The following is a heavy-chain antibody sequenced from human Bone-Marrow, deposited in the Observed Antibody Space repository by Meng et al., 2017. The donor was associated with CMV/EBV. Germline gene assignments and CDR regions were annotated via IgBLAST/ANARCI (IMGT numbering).Heavy chain of an antibody. Sequence: SETLSLTCTVSGGSVSSGSYYWSWIRQPPGKGLEWIGYIYYSGSTNYNPSLKSRVTISVDTSKNQFSLKLSSVTAADTAVYYCARAAYCTNGVCSLGKPDYWGQGTLVTVS. V-gene: IGHV4-61*01. D-gene: IGHD2-8*01. CDR2: IYYSGST. J-gene: IGHJ4*02. CDR1: GGSVSSGSYY. CDR3: ARAAYCTNGVCSLGKPDY.